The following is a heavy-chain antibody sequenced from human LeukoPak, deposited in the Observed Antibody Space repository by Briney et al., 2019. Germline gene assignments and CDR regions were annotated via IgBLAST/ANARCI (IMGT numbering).Heavy chain of an antibody. V-gene: IGHV3-23*01. CDR3: ARDGSWGDYQFYFYMDV. Sequence: GGSLRLSCGASGFTFGSFAMRWVRQAPGKGLEWLSGISASGHYIYCADSVKGRFTISRDNSKNTLYIEMNSLRAEDTAVYYCARDGSWGDYQFYFYMDVWGKGTTVTVSS. CDR2: ISASGHYI. CDR1: GFTFGSFA. D-gene: IGHD2-2*01. J-gene: IGHJ6*03.